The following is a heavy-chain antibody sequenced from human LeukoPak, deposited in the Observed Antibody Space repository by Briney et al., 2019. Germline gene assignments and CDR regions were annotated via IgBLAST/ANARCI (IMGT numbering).Heavy chain of an antibody. V-gene: IGHV4-59*08. CDR2: IHYSGST. Sequence: SETLSLTCTVSGGSISGYYWSWIRQPPGKGLDYIGYIHYSGSTNYNPSLKSRVTISVDTSKNQFSLKVSSVTAADTAAYYYARHPLPTDAFDIWGQGTMVTVSS. CDR3: ARHPLPTDAFDI. CDR1: GGSISGYY. J-gene: IGHJ3*02.